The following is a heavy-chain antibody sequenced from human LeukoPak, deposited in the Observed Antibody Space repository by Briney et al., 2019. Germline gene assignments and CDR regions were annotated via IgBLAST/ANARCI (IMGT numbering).Heavy chain of an antibody. CDR2: ISSSNSYI. D-gene: IGHD6-13*01. J-gene: IGHJ4*02. V-gene: IGHV3-21*01. CDR3: ARDLYRRQHLGLIDS. Sequence: GGSLRLSCVVSGFTFFSTSEMNWVRQAPGKGLEWVSSISSSNSYIYYADSVKGRFTISRDNAKNSLYLQMNSLRVEDTAVYYCARDLYRRQHLGLIDSWGQGTLVTVSS. CDR1: GFTFFSTSE.